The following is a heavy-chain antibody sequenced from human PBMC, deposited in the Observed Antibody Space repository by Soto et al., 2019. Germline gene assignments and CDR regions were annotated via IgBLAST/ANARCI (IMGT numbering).Heavy chain of an antibody. CDR2: INPNSGNI. J-gene: IGHJ4*02. CDR3: ARGRASGSYDLLDY. D-gene: IGHD3-10*01. CDR1: GDTFTTYD. Sequence: AAVKVSCKASGDTFTTYDINWVRQATGHGLEWMGWINPNSGNIGYAQRFQGRVTMTRDTAIRTAYMEVSSLRSDDTAVYYCARGRASGSYDLLDYWGQGTLVPSPQ. V-gene: IGHV1-8*01.